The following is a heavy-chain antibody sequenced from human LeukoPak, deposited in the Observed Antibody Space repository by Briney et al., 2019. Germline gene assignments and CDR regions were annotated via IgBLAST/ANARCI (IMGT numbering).Heavy chain of an antibody. Sequence: SETLSLTCTVSGGSISSYYWSWIRQPPGKGLEWIGYIYYSGSTNYNPSLKSRVTISVDTSKNQFSLKLSSVTAADTAVYYCARLTATTVAAFDIWGQGTMVTVSS. CDR2: IYYSGST. V-gene: IGHV4-59*08. D-gene: IGHD4-17*01. J-gene: IGHJ3*02. CDR1: GGSISSYY. CDR3: ARLTATTVAAFDI.